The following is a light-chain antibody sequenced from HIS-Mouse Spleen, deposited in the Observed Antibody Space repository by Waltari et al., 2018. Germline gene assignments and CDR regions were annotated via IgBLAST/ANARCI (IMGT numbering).Light chain of an antibody. Sequence: SYELTQPPSVSVSPGQTARITCSGDALPKKYAYGYQQKSGQAPVLVIYADSKRPSGIPERFSGSSSGTMATLTISGAQVEDEADYYCYSTDSSGNHRVFGGGTKLTVL. J-gene: IGLJ2*01. CDR1: ALPKKY. CDR3: YSTDSSGNHRV. CDR2: ADS. V-gene: IGLV3-10*01.